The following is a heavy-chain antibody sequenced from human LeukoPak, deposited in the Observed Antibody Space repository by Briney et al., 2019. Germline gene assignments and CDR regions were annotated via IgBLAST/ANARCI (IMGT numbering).Heavy chain of an antibody. CDR3: VREARGYHYTYFDY. D-gene: IGHD5-18*01. J-gene: IGHJ4*02. V-gene: IGHV3-13*01. CDR1: GFTLGSHD. CDR2: VSSGFHA. Sequence: PGGSLRLSCTASGFTLGSHDMHWVRQIPGQGLKWFAAVSSGFHAFFADSVQGRFTVSREDARNSLYLQMNSLRAGDTAVYYCVREARGYHYTYFDYWGQGTLVTVSS.